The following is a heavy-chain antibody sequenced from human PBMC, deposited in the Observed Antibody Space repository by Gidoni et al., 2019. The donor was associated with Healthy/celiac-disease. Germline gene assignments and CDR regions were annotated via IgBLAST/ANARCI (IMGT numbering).Heavy chain of an antibody. CDR1: GFTFSSYD. CDR2: IGTAGDT. D-gene: IGHD6-13*01. Sequence: EVQLVESGGGLVQPGGSLRLSCAASGFTFSSYDMHWVRQATGKGLEWVSAIGTAGDTYYPGSVKGRFTISRENAKNSLYLQMNSLRAGDTAEYYCARSGSSWYLRAFDIWGQGTMVTVSS. J-gene: IGHJ3*02. CDR3: ARSGSSWYLRAFDI. V-gene: IGHV3-13*01.